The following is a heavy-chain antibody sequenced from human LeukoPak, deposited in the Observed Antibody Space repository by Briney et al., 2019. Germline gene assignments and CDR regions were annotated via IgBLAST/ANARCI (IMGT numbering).Heavy chain of an antibody. CDR3: ARRDILTGYYSFSLNFDY. D-gene: IGHD3-9*01. Sequence: GGSLRLSCAASGFTVSSNYMSWVRQAPGKGLEWVSVIYSGGTTYYADSVKGRFTISRDNAKNSLYLQMNSLRADDTAVYYCARRDILTGYYSFSLNFDYWGQGTLVTVSS. V-gene: IGHV3-66*01. J-gene: IGHJ4*02. CDR1: GFTVSSNY. CDR2: IYSGGTT.